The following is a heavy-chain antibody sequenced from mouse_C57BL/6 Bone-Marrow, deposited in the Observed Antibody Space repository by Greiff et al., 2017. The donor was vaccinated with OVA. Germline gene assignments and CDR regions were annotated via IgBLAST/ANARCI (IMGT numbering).Heavy chain of an antibody. CDR3: AQYGSFAY. J-gene: IGHJ3*01. V-gene: IGHV1-82*01. CDR1: GYAFSSSW. Sequence: VKLQESGPELVKPGASVKISCKASGYAFSSSWMNWVKQRPGKGLEWIGRIYPGDGDTNYNGKFKGKATLTADKSSSTAYMQLSSLTSEDSAVYFCAQYGSFAYWGQGTLVTVSA. D-gene: IGHD2-10*02. CDR2: IYPGDGDT.